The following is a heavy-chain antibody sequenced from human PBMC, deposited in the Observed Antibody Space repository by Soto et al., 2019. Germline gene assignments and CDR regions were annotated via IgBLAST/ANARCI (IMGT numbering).Heavy chain of an antibody. CDR1: GFTFSSYW. D-gene: IGHD6-19*01. Sequence: PGGSLRVSCAASGFTFSSYWMSWVRQAPGKGLEWVANIKQDGSEKYYVDSVKGRFTISRDNAKNSLYLQMNSLRAEDTAVYYCARVSIAVAGTDDFDIWGPVPMVTFSS. CDR2: IKQDGSEK. CDR3: ARVSIAVAGTDDFDI. J-gene: IGHJ3*02. V-gene: IGHV3-7*01.